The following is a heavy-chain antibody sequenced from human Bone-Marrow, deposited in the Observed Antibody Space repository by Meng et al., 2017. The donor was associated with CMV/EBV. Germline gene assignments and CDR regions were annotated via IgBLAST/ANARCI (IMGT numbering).Heavy chain of an antibody. CDR3: ARWGDYCSSTSCYWVYYGMDV. CDR1: GYTFTRYG. V-gene: IGHV1-2*02. D-gene: IGHD2-2*01. J-gene: IGHJ6*02. Sequence: ASAKVSCKASGYTFTRYGISWVRQAPGQGLERMRWINPNSGGTNYAQKCQGRVTMTRDTSISTAYMELSSLRSDDTAVYYCARWGDYCSSTSCYWVYYGMDVWGQGTTVTVSS. CDR2: INPNSGGT.